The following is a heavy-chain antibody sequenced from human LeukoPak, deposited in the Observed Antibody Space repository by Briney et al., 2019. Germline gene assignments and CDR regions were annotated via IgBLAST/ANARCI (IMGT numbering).Heavy chain of an antibody. Sequence: PGRSLRLSCAASGFTFSSYAMHWVRQAPGKGLEWVAVISYDGSNKYYADPVKGRFTISRDNSKNTLYLQMNSLRAEDTAVYYCARATRGVVTGTWFDPWGQGTLVTVSS. J-gene: IGHJ5*02. V-gene: IGHV3-30*04. D-gene: IGHD2-21*02. CDR1: GFTFSSYA. CDR2: ISYDGSNK. CDR3: ARATRGVVTGTWFDP.